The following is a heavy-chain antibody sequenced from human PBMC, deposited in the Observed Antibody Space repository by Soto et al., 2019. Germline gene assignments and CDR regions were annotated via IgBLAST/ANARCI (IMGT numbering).Heavy chain of an antibody. J-gene: IGHJ4*02. CDR2: MWYDGSNK. Sequence: GGSLRLSCAASGFRFSRYGMHWVRQAPGKGLEWVAVMWYDGSNKYYADPVKGRFTISRDNSRNTLFLQMNSLRAEDTAVYYCAKTYYYGSGSYFPFDSWGQGTLVTVSS. D-gene: IGHD3-10*01. CDR1: GFRFSRYG. CDR3: AKTYYYGSGSYFPFDS. V-gene: IGHV3-33*06.